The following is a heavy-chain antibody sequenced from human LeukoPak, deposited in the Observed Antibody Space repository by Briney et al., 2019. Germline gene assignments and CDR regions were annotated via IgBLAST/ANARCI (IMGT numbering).Heavy chain of an antibody. V-gene: IGHV3-30*18. J-gene: IGHJ4*02. CDR3: AKERYYYDSSGCYELDY. CDR1: GFTFSSYG. D-gene: IGHD3-22*01. CDR2: ISYDGSNK. Sequence: PGGSLRLSCAASGFTFSSYGMHWVRQAPGKGLEWVAVISYDGSNKYYADSVKGRFTISRDNSKNTLYLQMNSLRAEDTAVYYCAKERYYYDSSGCYELDYWGQGTLVTVSS.